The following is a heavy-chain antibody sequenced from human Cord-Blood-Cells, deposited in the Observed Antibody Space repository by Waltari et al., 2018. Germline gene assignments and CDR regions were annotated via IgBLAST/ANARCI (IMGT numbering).Heavy chain of an antibody. CDR2: IIPIFGTA. J-gene: IGHJ3*02. CDR1: A. D-gene: IGHD3-22*01. V-gene: IGHV1-69*01. Sequence: AISWVRQAPGPGLEWMGGIIPIFGTANYAQKFQGRVTITAYESTSTASMELSSLRSEETTVYYCARDRNDSSGYYYDAVDIWGQLTMGTVSS. CDR3: ARDRNDSSGYYYDAVDI.